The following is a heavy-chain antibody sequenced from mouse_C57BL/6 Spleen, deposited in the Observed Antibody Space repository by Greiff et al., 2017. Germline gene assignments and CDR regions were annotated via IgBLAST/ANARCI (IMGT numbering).Heavy chain of an antibody. J-gene: IGHJ4*01. CDR3: ASRPYGSGYEGAMDY. Sequence: QVQLQQSGAELARPGASVKLSCKASGYTFTSYGISWVKQRTGQGLEWIGEIYPRSGNTYYNEKFKGKATLTADKSSSTAYMELRSLTSEYSAFYFCASRPYGSGYEGAMDYWGQGTSVTVSS. CDR2: IYPRSGNT. CDR1: GYTFTSYG. V-gene: IGHV1-81*01. D-gene: IGHD1-1*01.